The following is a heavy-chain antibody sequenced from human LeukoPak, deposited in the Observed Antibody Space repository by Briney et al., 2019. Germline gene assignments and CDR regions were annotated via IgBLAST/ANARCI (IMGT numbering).Heavy chain of an antibody. Sequence: QPGRSLRLSCAASGFTFSSYGMHWVRQAPGKGLEWVAVISYDGSNKYYADSVKGRFTISRDNSRSTLYLQMNSLRPEDTAIYYCAREGYYGSGSPPSLYFDYWGQGTLVTVSS. CDR3: AREGYYGSGSPPSLYFDY. CDR1: GFTFSSYG. J-gene: IGHJ4*02. V-gene: IGHV3-30*03. D-gene: IGHD3-10*01. CDR2: ISYDGSNK.